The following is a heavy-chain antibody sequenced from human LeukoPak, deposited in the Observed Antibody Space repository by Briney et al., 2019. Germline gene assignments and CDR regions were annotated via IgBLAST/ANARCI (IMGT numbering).Heavy chain of an antibody. Sequence: SETLSLTCTVSGGSMSPYHWGWIRQPPGKGLEWTGYIYYSGSTNYNPSLNSRVTISVDTSKNQFSLRLSSVTAADTAVYYCARYSSSSKKYFDYWGQGTLVTVSS. V-gene: IGHV4-59*08. D-gene: IGHD6-6*01. CDR1: GGSMSPYH. J-gene: IGHJ4*02. CDR2: IYYSGST. CDR3: ARYSSSSKKYFDY.